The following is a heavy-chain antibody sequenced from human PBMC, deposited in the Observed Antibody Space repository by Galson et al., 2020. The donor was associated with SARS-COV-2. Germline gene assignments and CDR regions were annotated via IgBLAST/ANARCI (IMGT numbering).Heavy chain of an antibody. CDR1: GGSISSSSYY. D-gene: IGHD6-19*01. CDR2: IYYSGST. V-gene: IGHV4-39*07. CDR3: AGDPERWLVRVPYWCFDL. J-gene: IGHJ2*01. Sequence: SQTLSLTCTVSGGSISSSSYYWGWIRQPPGKGLEWIGSIYYSGSTYYNPSLKSRVTISVDTSKNQFSLKLSSVTAADTAVYYCAGDPERWLVRVPYWCFDLWGRGTLVTVAS.